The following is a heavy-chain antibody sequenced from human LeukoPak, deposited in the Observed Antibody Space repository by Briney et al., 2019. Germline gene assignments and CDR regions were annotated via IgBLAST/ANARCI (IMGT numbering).Heavy chain of an antibody. J-gene: IGHJ4*02. V-gene: IGHV4-59*01. CDR3: AREESFDWLPHFDY. D-gene: IGHD3-9*01. CDR1: GGSISSYY. Sequence: SETLSLTCTVSGGSISSYYWSWIRQPPGKGLEWIGYIYYSGSTNYNPSLKSRVTISVDTSKNQFSLKLSSVTAADTAVYYCAREESFDWLPHFDYWGQGTLVTVSS. CDR2: IYYSGST.